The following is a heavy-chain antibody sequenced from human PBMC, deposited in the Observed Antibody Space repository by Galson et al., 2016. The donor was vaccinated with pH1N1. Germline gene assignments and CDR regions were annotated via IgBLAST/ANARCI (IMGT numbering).Heavy chain of an antibody. CDR2: ISGSGSGT. V-gene: IGHV3-23*01. D-gene: IGHD1-14*01. J-gene: IGHJ3*01. Sequence: SLRLSCAASGFTFTSYAMTWVRLAPGKGLEGVSRISGSGSGTFSADSVKGRFTISRDNSKNTLYLQMNNLRVDDTAVYYCAKAGSGQLRMAFHRWGQGTTVIVSS. CDR3: AKAGSGQLRMAFHR. CDR1: GFTFTSYA.